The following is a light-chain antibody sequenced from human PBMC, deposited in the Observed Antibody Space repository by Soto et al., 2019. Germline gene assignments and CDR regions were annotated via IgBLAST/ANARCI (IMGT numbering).Light chain of an antibody. Sequence: EIVLTQSPGTLSLFPGERATLSCRASQSVSSSYLGWYQQKPGQAPRLLIYGASSRATGIPDRFSGSGSGTDFTLTISRLEPEDFAVYYCQHYGNSLWTSGQGTKVEIK. J-gene: IGKJ1*01. CDR3: QHYGNSLWT. CDR2: GAS. V-gene: IGKV3-20*01. CDR1: QSVSSSY.